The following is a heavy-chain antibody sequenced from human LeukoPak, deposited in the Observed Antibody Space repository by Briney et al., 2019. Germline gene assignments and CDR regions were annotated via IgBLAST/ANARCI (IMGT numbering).Heavy chain of an antibody. V-gene: IGHV4-59*01. CDR1: GGPISSYY. J-gene: IGHJ4*01. Sequence: WETLTLTCTVSGGPISSYYWSWIRQPPGKGLEWIGYIYYSGSTNYNPALKSRVNKSVDTSKNQLSLMLSSVTAADTAVYYCARGPISFDYWGRGTLVTVSS. CDR2: IYYSGST. CDR3: ARGPISFDY.